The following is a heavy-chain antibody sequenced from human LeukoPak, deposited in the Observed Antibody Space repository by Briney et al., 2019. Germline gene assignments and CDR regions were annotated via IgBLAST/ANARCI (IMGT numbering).Heavy chain of an antibody. V-gene: IGHV3-23*01. CDR2: ISASGGST. CDR3: AKDPPFGDYYYHVDV. J-gene: IGHJ6*04. D-gene: IGHD3-10*01. Sequence: GGSLRLSCAASGFTLSTSAMSWVRQAPGKGLEWVSAISASGGSTYYADSVKGRSTISRDNSKSTLYLRMNSLRGEDTAVYYCAKDPPFGDYYYHVDVWGKGTTVTVSS. CDR1: GFTLSTSA.